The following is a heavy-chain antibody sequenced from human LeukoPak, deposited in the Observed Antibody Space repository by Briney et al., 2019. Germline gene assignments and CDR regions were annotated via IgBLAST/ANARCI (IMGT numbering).Heavy chain of an antibody. V-gene: IGHV3-21*01. Sequence: GGSLRLSCAASGFTFSSYRMNWVRQAPGKGLEWVSSISSSSSYIYYADSVKGRFTIFRDNAKNSLYLQMNSLRADDTAVYYCARDRPRITMVRGVPNWFDPWGRGTLVTVSS. CDR1: GFTFSSYR. J-gene: IGHJ5*02. D-gene: IGHD3-10*01. CDR3: ARDRPRITMVRGVPNWFDP. CDR2: ISSSSSYI.